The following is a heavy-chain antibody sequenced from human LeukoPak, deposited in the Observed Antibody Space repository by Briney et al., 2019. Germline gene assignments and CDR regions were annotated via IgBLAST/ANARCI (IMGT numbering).Heavy chain of an antibody. CDR3: ARSYSSSGNNWFDP. CDR2: ISAYNGNT. V-gene: IGHV1-18*01. D-gene: IGHD6-13*01. CDR1: GYTFTSYG. J-gene: IGHJ5*02. Sequence: ASVKVSCKASGYTFTSYGISWVRQAPGQGLEWMGWISAYNGNTNYAQNLQGRVTMTTDTSTSTAYMELRSLRSDDTAVYYCARSYSSSGNNWFDPWGQGTLVTVSS.